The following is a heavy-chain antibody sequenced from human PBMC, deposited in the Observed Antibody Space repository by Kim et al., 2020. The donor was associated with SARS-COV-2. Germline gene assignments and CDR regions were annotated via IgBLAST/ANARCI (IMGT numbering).Heavy chain of an antibody. D-gene: IGHD2-2*01. Sequence: RFTISRDNSKNTLYLQMNSLRAEDTAVYYCAKDGGALVGGYCSSTSCPTWGQGTTVTVSS. CDR3: AKDGGALVGGYCSSTSCPT. J-gene: IGHJ6*02. V-gene: IGHV3-23*01.